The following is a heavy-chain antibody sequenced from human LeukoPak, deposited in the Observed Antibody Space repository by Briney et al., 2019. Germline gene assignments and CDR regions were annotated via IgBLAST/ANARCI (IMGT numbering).Heavy chain of an antibody. CDR3: ARDGRIAAAGRCGWFDP. V-gene: IGHV4-38-2*02. CDR2: TYHSGST. CDR1: GYSISSGYY. Sequence: SETLSLTCTASGYSISSGYYWGWIRQPPGKGLEWIGSTYHSGSTYYNPSLKSRVTISVDTSKNQFSLKLSSVTAADTAVYYCARDGRIAAAGRCGWFDPWGQGTLVTVSS. J-gene: IGHJ5*02. D-gene: IGHD6-13*01.